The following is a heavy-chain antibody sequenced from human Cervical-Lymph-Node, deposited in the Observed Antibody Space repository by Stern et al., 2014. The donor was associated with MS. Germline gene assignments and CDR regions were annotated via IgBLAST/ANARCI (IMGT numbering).Heavy chain of an antibody. CDR1: GFSLTNARMG. D-gene: IGHD6-19*01. CDR3: ARISSSSGWFFDY. Sequence: TLKESGPVLVKPTETLTLTCTVSGFSLTNARMGVSWIRQPPGKDLEWLAHIVSDDERSYSTSLKSRLTISKDTSKSQVVLTMTRMDPVDTATYYCARISSSSGWFFDYWGQGTLVTVSS. V-gene: IGHV2-26*01. CDR2: IVSDDER. J-gene: IGHJ4*02.